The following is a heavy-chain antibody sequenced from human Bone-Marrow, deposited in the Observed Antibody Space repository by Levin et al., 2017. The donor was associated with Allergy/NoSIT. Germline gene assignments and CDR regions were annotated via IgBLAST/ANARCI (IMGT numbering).Heavy chain of an antibody. J-gene: IGHJ4*02. Sequence: GGSLRLSCAASGFTFSAFGMHWVRQAPGRGLEWVAVVSHDGSHRVYADSVTARFTISRDNSKKIHYLQMDSLGPEDTAVYYCSRDRGEWGQFYLDSWGQGILVTISS. V-gene: IGHV3-33*01. CDR2: VSHDGSHR. D-gene: IGHD3-10*01. CDR3: SRDRGEWGQFYLDS. CDR1: GFTFSAFG.